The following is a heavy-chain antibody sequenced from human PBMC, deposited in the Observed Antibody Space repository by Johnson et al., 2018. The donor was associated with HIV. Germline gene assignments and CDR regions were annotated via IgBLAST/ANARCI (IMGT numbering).Heavy chain of an antibody. CDR3: AREMNAGNGAFDI. Sequence: VQLVESGGGLVQPGGSLRLSCAASGFSSRSYDMHWVRQRTGKGLEWVSGIGTAGDTYYPASVKGRFTISRDNSKNTLYLQMNSLSAEDTAVYYCAREMNAGNGAFDIWGQGTMVPVSS. D-gene: IGHD2-8*01. CDR1: GFSSRSYD. CDR2: IGTAGDT. J-gene: IGHJ3*02. V-gene: IGHV3-13*01.